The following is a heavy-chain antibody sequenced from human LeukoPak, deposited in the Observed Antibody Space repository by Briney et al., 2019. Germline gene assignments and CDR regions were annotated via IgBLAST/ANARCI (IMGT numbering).Heavy chain of an antibody. J-gene: IGHJ4*02. Sequence: SGGSLRLSCTVSGFTVSSNSMSWARQAPGKGLEWVANINQDESSQYYVDAVRGRFTISRDNAKNSLYLQMNSLRAEDTAVYYCARVGGSNGDQGGDYWGQGTLVTVSS. D-gene: IGHD4-17*01. V-gene: IGHV3-7*01. CDR1: GFTVSSNS. CDR2: INQDESSQ. CDR3: ARVGGSNGDQGGDY.